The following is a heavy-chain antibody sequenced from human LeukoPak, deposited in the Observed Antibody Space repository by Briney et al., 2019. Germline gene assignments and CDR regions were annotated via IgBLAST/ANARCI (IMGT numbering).Heavy chain of an antibody. CDR1: GYTFTSYG. CDR2: ISAYNGNT. V-gene: IGHV1-18*01. D-gene: IGHD3-9*01. Sequence: GASVKVSCKASGYTFTSYGISWVRQAPGQVLEWIGWISAYNGNTNYAQKLQGRVTITTDTSTSTAYKELRSLRSDDTAVYYCARALRGNDILTGYPIDYWGQGTLVTVSS. J-gene: IGHJ4*02. CDR3: ARALRGNDILTGYPIDY.